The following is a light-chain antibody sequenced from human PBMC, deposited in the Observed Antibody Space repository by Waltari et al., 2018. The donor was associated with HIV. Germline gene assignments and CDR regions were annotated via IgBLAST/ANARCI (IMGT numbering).Light chain of an antibody. CDR3: SSYTSNRGV. V-gene: IGLV2-14*01. CDR1: SSDVGGYNY. Sequence: QSALTQPASVSGSPGQSITISCTGTSSDVGGYNYVSWYQQHPGKAPKLMIYEVSKRPSVVSNRFSGSKSGNTASLTIAGLQAEDEADYYCSSYTSNRGVFGGGTKLTVL. J-gene: IGLJ2*01. CDR2: EVS.